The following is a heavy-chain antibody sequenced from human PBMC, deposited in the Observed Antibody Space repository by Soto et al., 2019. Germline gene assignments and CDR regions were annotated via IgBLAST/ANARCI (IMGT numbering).Heavy chain of an antibody. CDR3: AKNQGVELVPLATVDWFDP. J-gene: IGHJ5*02. CDR2: ISGSGFKK. D-gene: IGHD1-26*01. V-gene: IGHV3-23*01. CDR1: GFIFENFG. Sequence: GGSLRLSCAASGFIFENFGMSWVRQAPGKGLEWISSISGSGFKKYYADSVKGRFTISRDNSKSTVYLELNNLSAEDTAVYHWAKNQGVELVPLATVDWFDPWGQGSVVTVSS.